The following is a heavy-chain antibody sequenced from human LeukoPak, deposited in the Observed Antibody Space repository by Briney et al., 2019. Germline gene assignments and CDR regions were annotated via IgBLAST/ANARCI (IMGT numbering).Heavy chain of an antibody. J-gene: IGHJ3*02. CDR3: TTNPVDTYYYGSGSLWLRDAFDI. V-gene: IGHV3-15*01. D-gene: IGHD3-10*01. CDR1: GFTFSNAW. CDR2: IKSKTDGGTT. Sequence: GGSLRLSCAASGFTFSNAWMSWVRQAPGKGLEWVGRIKSKTDGGTTDYAAPVKGRFTISRDDSKNTLYLQMNSLKTEDTAVYYCTTNPVDTYYYGSGSLWLRDAFDIWGQGTMVTVSS.